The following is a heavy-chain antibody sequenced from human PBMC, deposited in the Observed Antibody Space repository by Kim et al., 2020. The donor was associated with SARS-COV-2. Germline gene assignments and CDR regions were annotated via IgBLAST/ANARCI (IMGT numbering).Heavy chain of an antibody. CDR2: PSRGEP. CDR3: ARPFDY. V-gene: IGHV1-8*01. J-gene: IGHJ4*02. Sequence: PSRGEPGYAQKFQGRVTMTRNTSISTAYMELSSLRSEDTAVYFCARPFDYWGQGTLVTVSS.